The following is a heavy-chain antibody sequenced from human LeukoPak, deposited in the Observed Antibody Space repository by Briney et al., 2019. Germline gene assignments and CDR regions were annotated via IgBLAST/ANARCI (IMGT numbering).Heavy chain of an antibody. V-gene: IGHV7-4-1*02. CDR2: INTITGNP. Sequence: ASVKVSCKASGYTFTNYAMNWVRQAPGQGLEWMGWINTITGNPTYGQGFTGRFVVSLDTSVSTTYLEISGVKAEDTAVYYCAREYRPMVFDYWGQGALVTVSS. CDR3: AREYRPMVFDY. CDR1: GYTFTNYA. J-gene: IGHJ4*02. D-gene: IGHD3-10*01.